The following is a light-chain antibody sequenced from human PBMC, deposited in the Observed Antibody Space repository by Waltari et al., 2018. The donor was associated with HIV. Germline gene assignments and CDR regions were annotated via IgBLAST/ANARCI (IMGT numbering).Light chain of an antibody. CDR1: RAVGKS. Sequence: DIQLTQSPYSMSPSIRDRITITCRASRAVGKSLAWFQRGAGQASLALIHAASTLHPGSSSRFSGSGYGTNFALTIDSLQREDFATYCGRQYADFPRTFGGGT. J-gene: IGKJ4*01. V-gene: IGKV1-16*01. CDR3: RQYADFPRT. CDR2: AAS.